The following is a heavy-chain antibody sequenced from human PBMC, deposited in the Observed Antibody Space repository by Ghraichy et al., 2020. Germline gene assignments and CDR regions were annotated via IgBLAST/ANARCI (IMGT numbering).Heavy chain of an antibody. D-gene: IGHD3-10*01. CDR1: GFTFSSYA. V-gene: IGHV3-23*01. J-gene: IGHJ4*02. CDR3: AKGLLNYYDHYNPSGFDY. Sequence: LSLTCAASGFTFSSYAMSWVRQAPGKGLEWVSAISGSGGSTYYADSVKGRFTISRDNSKNTLYLQMNSLRAEDTAVYYCAKGLLNYYDHYNPSGFDYWGQGTLVTVSS. CDR2: ISGSGGST.